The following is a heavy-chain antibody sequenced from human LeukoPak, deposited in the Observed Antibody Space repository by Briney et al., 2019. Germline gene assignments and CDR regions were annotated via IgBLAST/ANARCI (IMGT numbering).Heavy chain of an antibody. CDR1: GFTFSNYG. V-gene: IGHV3-23*01. D-gene: IGHD2-2*02. Sequence: GGSLRLSCAASGFTFSNYGMSWVRQAPGKGLEWVSTISGSGSATYNAGSVKGRFTTSRDNSNNTLYLQMNSLRAEDTAVYYCAKTEAPAAVRAGSDYWGQGTLVTVSS. J-gene: IGHJ4*02. CDR3: AKTEAPAAVRAGSDY. CDR2: ISGSGSAT.